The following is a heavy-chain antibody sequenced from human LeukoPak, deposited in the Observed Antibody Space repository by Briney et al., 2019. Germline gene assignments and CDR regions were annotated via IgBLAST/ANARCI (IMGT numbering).Heavy chain of an antibody. Sequence: SETLSLTCAVSGGSISSGGYSWNWIRQPPGKGLEWIGYIYQSESTYYNPSPKSRVTISVDRSKNQSSLKLSSVTAADTAVYYCARGDTTMGLYYWGQGTLVTVSS. CDR3: ARGDTTMGLYY. J-gene: IGHJ4*02. CDR1: GGSISSGGYS. V-gene: IGHV4-30-2*01. D-gene: IGHD5-18*01. CDR2: IYQSEST.